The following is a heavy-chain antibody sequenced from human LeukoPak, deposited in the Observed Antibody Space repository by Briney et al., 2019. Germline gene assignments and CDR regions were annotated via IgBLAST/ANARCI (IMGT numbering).Heavy chain of an antibody. D-gene: IGHD6-13*01. CDR2: ISAYNGNT. CDR1: GGTFSSYA. Sequence: GASVKVSCKASGGTFSSYAISWVRQAPGQGLEWMGWISAYNGNTNYAQKLQGRVTMTTDTSTSTAYMELRSLRSDDTAVYYCARDRSSWYGDYWGQGTLVTVSS. V-gene: IGHV1-18*01. CDR3: ARDRSSWYGDY. J-gene: IGHJ4*02.